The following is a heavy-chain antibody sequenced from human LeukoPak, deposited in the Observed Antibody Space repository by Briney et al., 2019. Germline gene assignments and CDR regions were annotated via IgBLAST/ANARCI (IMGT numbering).Heavy chain of an antibody. V-gene: IGHV4-59*08. D-gene: IGHD3-16*01. Sequence: SETLSLTCTVSGGSISSYYWSWIRQPPGKGLEWIGYIYYSGSTNYNPSLKSRVTISVDTSKNQFSLELSSVTAADTAVYYCARLWDDAFDIWGQGTMVTVSS. CDR1: GGSISSYY. J-gene: IGHJ3*02. CDR3: ARLWDDAFDI. CDR2: IYYSGST.